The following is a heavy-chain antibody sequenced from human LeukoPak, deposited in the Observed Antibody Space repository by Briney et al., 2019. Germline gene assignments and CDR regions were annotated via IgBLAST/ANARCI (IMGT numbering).Heavy chain of an antibody. CDR1: GFTFSRYA. CDR2: ISGSGTGA. D-gene: IGHD6-19*01. J-gene: IGHJ4*02. V-gene: IGHV3-23*01. CDR3: ARVGYSSGQY. Sequence: GGSLRLSCAASGFTFSRYAMSWVRQAPGKGLEWVSAISGSGTGADYADSVKGRFTISRDNAKNSLYLQMNSLRAEDTAVYYCARVGYSSGQYWGQGTLVTVSS.